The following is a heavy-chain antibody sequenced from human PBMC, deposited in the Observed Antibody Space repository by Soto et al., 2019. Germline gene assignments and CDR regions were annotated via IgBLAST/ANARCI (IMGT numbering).Heavy chain of an antibody. CDR1: GGSTSSGDYY. Sequence: SETLSLTCTVSGGSTSSGDYYWSWIRQPPGKGLEWIGYIYYSGSTYYNPSLKSRVTISVDTSKNQFSLKLSSVTAADTAVYYCARGSLVHGYTDYWGQGTLVTVSS. J-gene: IGHJ4*02. D-gene: IGHD5-12*01. V-gene: IGHV4-30-4*01. CDR2: IYYSGST. CDR3: ARGSLVHGYTDY.